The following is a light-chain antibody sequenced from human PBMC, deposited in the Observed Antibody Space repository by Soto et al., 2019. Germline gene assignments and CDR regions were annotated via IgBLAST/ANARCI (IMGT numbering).Light chain of an antibody. CDR1: QSIGTW. CDR2: DAS. Sequence: DIQMTQSPSTLSASVGDRVTITCRASQSIGTWLAWYQHKPGKAPKLLTFDASSLERGVPSRFSGSGSGTEFTLTIGSLQPDDFATYSCQQYRTYPWTFCQGTKVEFK. CDR3: QQYRTYPWT. J-gene: IGKJ1*01. V-gene: IGKV1-5*01.